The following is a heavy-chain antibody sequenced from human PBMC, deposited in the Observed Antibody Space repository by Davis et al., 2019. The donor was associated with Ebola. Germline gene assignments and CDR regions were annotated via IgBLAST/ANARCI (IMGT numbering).Heavy chain of an antibody. D-gene: IGHD2-21*02. Sequence: SETLSLTCTVSGGSISSSSYYWGWIRQPPGKGLEWIGSIYYSGSTYYNPSLKSRVTISVDTSKNQFSLKLSSVTAADTAVYYCARPHGTASYNWFDPWGQGTLVTVSS. J-gene: IGHJ5*02. CDR3: ARPHGTASYNWFDP. CDR1: GGSISSSSYY. CDR2: IYYSGST. V-gene: IGHV4-39*01.